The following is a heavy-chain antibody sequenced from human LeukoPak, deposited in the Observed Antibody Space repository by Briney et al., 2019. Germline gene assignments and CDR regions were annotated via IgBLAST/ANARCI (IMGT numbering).Heavy chain of an antibody. CDR1: GGTFSTYA. V-gene: IGHV1-69*13. CDR3: ARDGCSSTSCHYSMDV. Sequence: SVKVSCKASGGTFSTYAISWVRQAPGQGLEWMGGIIPMFGTTIYAEKFQGSVTLTADESTNTADMELSSLTSEDTAVYYCARDGCSSTSCHYSMDVWGKGTTVTVSS. J-gene: IGHJ6*03. D-gene: IGHD2-2*01. CDR2: IIPMFGTT.